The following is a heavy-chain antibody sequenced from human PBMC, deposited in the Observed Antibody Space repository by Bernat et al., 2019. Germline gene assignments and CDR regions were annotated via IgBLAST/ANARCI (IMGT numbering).Heavy chain of an antibody. D-gene: IGHD3-3*01. V-gene: IGHV4-31*03. J-gene: IGHJ6*02. CDR2: IYYSGST. Sequence: QVQLQESGPGLVKPSQTLSLTCTVSGGSISSGGYYWSWIRQHPGKGLEWIGYIYYSGSTYYNPSLKSRVTISLDTSKNKFSLKLSSVTAADTAVYYWATTYDFWSGGSYYCYGMDVWGQGTTVTVSS. CDR3: ATTYDFWSGGSYYCYGMDV. CDR1: GGSISSGGYY.